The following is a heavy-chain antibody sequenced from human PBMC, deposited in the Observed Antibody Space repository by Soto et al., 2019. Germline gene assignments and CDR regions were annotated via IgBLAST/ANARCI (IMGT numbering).Heavy chain of an antibody. D-gene: IGHD3-22*01. J-gene: IGHJ4*02. CDR2: IIPIFGTA. CDR3: AVHNYYDSSGFDY. Sequence: SVKVSCKASGGTFSSYAISWVRQAPGQGLEWMGGIIPIFGTANYAQKLQGRVTITADESTSAAYMELSSLRSEDTAVYYCAVHNYYDSSGFDYWGQGTLVTVSS. V-gene: IGHV1-69*13. CDR1: GGTFSSYA.